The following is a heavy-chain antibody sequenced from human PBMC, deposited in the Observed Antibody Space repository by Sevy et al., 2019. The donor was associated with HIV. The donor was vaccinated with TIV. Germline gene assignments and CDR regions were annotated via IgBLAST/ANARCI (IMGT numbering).Heavy chain of an antibody. CDR1: GVSVSPYY. J-gene: IGHJ4*02. V-gene: IGHV4-59*02. D-gene: IGHD1-1*01. CDR2: SGST. Sequence: SETLSLTCTVSGVSVSPYYWAWIRQPPGKGLECVAFSGSTNYNPSLKRRATTSVDTSKNQFSLKLSSVTAADTAIYYCASGGPNQQQLDYFDHWGQGTLVTVSS. CDR3: ASGGPNQQQLDYFDH.